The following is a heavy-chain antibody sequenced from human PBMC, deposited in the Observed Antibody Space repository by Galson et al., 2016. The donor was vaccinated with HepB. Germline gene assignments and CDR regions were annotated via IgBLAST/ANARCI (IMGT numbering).Heavy chain of an antibody. V-gene: IGHV3-23*01. CDR3: VKDRRYGDYVGWFDP. D-gene: IGHD4-17*01. CDR2: ISGSGGST. CDR1: GFSFSIYA. J-gene: IGHJ5*02. Sequence: SLRLSCAASGFSFSIYAMSWVRQAPGKGLEWVSGISGSGGSTTYADSVTGRFTISRDNSKNTLNLEMNKLRVDDTAVYYCVKDRRYGDYVGWFDPWGQGTPVIVSS.